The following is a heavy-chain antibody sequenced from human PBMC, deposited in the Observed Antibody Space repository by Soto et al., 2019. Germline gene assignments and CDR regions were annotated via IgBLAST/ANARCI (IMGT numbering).Heavy chain of an antibody. Sequence: SETLSLTCTVSGGSISSYYWTWIRQPPGKGLEWIGYMYYSGSANYNPSLKSRVTISVDTSKNQFSLKLSSVTAADTAVYHCARGNDYGDYSNAFDIWGQGTMVTVSS. V-gene: IGHV4-59*01. J-gene: IGHJ3*02. CDR3: ARGNDYGDYSNAFDI. CDR1: GGSISSYY. D-gene: IGHD4-17*01. CDR2: MYYSGSA.